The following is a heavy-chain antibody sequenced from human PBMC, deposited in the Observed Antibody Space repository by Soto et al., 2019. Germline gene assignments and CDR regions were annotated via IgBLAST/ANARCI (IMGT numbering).Heavy chain of an antibody. CDR3: ARAGFDWFLTGNYYYYYGMDV. Sequence: QVQLVQSGAEVKKPGASGKVSCKASGYTFTSYAMHWVRQAPGQRVEWMGCINAGKGNTKYSQKFQGRVTITRDTSASTAYMELSSLRSEDTAVYYCARAGFDWFLTGNYYYYYGMDVWGQGTTVTVSS. CDR1: GYTFTSYA. D-gene: IGHD3-9*01. J-gene: IGHJ6*02. CDR2: INAGKGNT. V-gene: IGHV1-3*01.